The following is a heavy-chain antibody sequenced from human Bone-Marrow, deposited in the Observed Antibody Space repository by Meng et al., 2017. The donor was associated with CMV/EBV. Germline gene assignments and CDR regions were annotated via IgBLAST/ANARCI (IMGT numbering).Heavy chain of an antibody. CDR2: ISYDGSNK. V-gene: IGHV3-30*04. CDR1: GFTFSSYA. D-gene: IGHD1-26*01. J-gene: IGHJ4*02. Sequence: GESLKISCAASGFTFSSYAMHWVRQAPGKGLEWVAVISYDGSNKYYADSVKGRFTISRDNSKNTLYLQMNSLRAEDTAVYYCAGELPNFDYWGQGTLVTVSS. CDR3: AGELPNFDY.